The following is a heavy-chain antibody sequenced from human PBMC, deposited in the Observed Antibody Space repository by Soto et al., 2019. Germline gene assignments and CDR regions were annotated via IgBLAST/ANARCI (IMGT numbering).Heavy chain of an antibody. CDR1: GDSISSGNW. Sequence: SETLSLTCAVSGDSISSGNWWTWVRQPPGKGLEWIGEIHHTGTTTYNPSLRSRVTMSVDKSNNELSLRVTSVAAADTAVYYCARTGAYYALGYWGQGTLVTVSS. CDR2: IHHTGTT. V-gene: IGHV4-4*02. J-gene: IGHJ4*02. CDR3: ARTGAYYALGY. D-gene: IGHD3-10*01.